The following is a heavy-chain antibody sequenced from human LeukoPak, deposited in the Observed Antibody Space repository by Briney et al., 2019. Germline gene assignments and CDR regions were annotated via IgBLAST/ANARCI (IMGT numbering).Heavy chain of an antibody. V-gene: IGHV4-4*07. J-gene: IGHJ4*02. D-gene: IGHD1-26*01. Sequence: SETLSLTCTVSGGSISSYYWSWIRQPAGKGLEWIGRIYTSGSTNYNASLKSRVSMSVDTSKNQFPLKLSSVTAADTAVFYCARENGGSYREFDYWGQGTLVTVSS. CDR3: ARENGGSYREFDY. CDR1: GGSISSYY. CDR2: IYTSGST.